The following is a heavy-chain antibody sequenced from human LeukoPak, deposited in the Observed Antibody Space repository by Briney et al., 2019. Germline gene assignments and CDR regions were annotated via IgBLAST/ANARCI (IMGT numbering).Heavy chain of an antibody. J-gene: IGHJ4*02. D-gene: IGHD3-3*01. V-gene: IGHV3-7*01. CDR1: GFTFSSYA. Sequence: GGSLRLSCAASGFTFSSYAMHWVRQAPGKGLEWVASIKHDGSEKYYVDSVRGRFTISRDNTMNSLYLQMSSLRAEDTAVYYCATDRGWRTSGYYLYYLEYWGQGTLVTYSS. CDR3: ATDRGWRTSGYYLYYLEY. CDR2: IKHDGSEK.